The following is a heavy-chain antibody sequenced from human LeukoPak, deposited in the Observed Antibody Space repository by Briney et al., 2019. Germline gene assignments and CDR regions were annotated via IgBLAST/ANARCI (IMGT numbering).Heavy chain of an antibody. CDR2: IYYSGGTFYSGST. V-gene: IGHV4-39*01. CDR3: TRNYGGNFDF. Sequence: SETLSLICTVSGGSIDSGRYYWGWIRQPPGKGLEWIGTIYYSGGTFYSGSTYYSPSLKSRLTISVDTSKNQFSLNLTSVIAADTALYFCTRNYGGNFDFWGQGTLVTVSS. J-gene: IGHJ4*02. D-gene: IGHD4-23*01. CDR1: GGSIDSGRYY.